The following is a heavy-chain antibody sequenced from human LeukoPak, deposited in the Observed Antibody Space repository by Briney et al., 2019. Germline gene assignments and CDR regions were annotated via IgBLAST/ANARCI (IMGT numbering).Heavy chain of an antibody. D-gene: IGHD3-22*01. CDR2: ISSSSSYI. CDR3: ARDQTYYYDSSGYYSLPHFDY. J-gene: IGHJ4*02. CDR1: GFTFSSYS. V-gene: IGHV3-21*04. Sequence: GGSLRLSCAASGFTFSSYSMNWVRQAPGKGLEWVSSISSSSSYIYYADSVKGRFTISRDNAKNSLYLQMNSLRAEDTALYYCARDQTYYYDSSGYYSLPHFDYWGQGTLVTVSS.